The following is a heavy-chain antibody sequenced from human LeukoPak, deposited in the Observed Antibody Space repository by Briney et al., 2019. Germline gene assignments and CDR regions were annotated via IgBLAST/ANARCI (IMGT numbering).Heavy chain of an antibody. J-gene: IGHJ4*02. CDR2: IGSNGGGT. CDR3: VEDGRYCSGGSCF. Sequence: GGSLRLSCSASGFKFSIYAMHWVRQAPGKGLEYVSAIGSNGGGTYYADSVKGRFTISRDNSKNTLYLQMSSLRTEDTAVYYCVEDGRYCSGGSCFWGQGTLVTVSS. CDR1: GFKFSIYA. V-gene: IGHV3-64D*06. D-gene: IGHD2-15*01.